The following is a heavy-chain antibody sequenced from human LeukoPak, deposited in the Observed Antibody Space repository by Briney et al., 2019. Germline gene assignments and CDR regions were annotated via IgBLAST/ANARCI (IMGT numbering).Heavy chain of an antibody. CDR2: IYHSGST. CDR3: ARHVRGHPEGY. Sequence: PSETLSLTCAVSGYSISSGYYWGWIRQPPGKGLEWIGNIYHSGSTYYNPSLKSRVTISVDTSKNQFSLNLSSVTAADTAVYYCARHVRGHPEGYRGQGTLVTVSS. CDR1: GYSISSGYY. V-gene: IGHV4-38-2*01. J-gene: IGHJ4*02.